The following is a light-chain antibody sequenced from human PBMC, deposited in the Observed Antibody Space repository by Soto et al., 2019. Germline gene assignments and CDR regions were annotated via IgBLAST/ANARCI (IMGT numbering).Light chain of an antibody. CDR1: QSISNW. CDR2: KAS. Sequence: DLQMTQSPSTLSAFVGDRVTITCRASQSISNWLAWYQQKPGKAPKLLIYKASILESGVPSRFSGSGSGTEFTLTISSLQPDDFATYYCQQYNSSFGQGTKVEIK. J-gene: IGKJ1*01. CDR3: QQYNSS. V-gene: IGKV1-5*03.